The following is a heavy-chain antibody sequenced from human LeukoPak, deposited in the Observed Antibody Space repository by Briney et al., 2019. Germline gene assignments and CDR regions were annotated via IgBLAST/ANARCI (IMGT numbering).Heavy chain of an antibody. Sequence: PGGSLRLSCAASGFTFSNYGMHWVRQAPGKGLEWVSFVRYDGSNTYYADSVKGRFTISRDNSKNTLYLQMNSLRAEDTAVYYCAKDVLADCSSTSCYRGFHHWGQGTVVTVSS. V-gene: IGHV3-30*02. CDR2: VRYDGSNT. CDR3: AKDVLADCSSTSCYRGFHH. D-gene: IGHD2-2*01. CDR1: GFTFSNYG. J-gene: IGHJ4*02.